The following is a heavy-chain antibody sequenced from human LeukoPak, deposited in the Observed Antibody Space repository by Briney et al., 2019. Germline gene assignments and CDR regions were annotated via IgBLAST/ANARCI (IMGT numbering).Heavy chain of an antibody. CDR2: ISGDGDTT. CDR3: ARDLSGSPFDL. CDR1: GXTFDDYA. Sequence: GGSLRLSCAASGXTFDDYAMHWVRQPPGKGLEWVSLISGDGDTTYYADSVKGRFTISRDNSKNTLYLQMDSLRAEDTAMYYCARDLSGSPFDLWGQGTLVTVSS. V-gene: IGHV3-43*02. J-gene: IGHJ4*02. D-gene: IGHD1-26*01.